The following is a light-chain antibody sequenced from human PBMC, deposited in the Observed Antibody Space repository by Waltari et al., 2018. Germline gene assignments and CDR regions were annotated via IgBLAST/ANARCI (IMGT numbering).Light chain of an antibody. CDR2: EAM. CDR3: CAYAGNSVYV. V-gene: IGLV2-23*01. Sequence: HSALTQPASVTGSPGQSVTISCTGTSRDIGSFALVSWFQQHPGKAPKLIIHEAMKRPSGVSSRYSGSKSGVTASLTISGLRADDEADYYCCAYAGNSVYVFGTGTKVTVL. CDR1: SRDIGSFAL. J-gene: IGLJ1*01.